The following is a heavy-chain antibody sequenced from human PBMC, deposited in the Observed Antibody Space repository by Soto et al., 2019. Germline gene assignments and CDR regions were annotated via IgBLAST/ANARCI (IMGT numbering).Heavy chain of an antibody. V-gene: IGHV4-34*01. CDR3: ARGHFGRYFDY. J-gene: IGHJ4*02. CDR1: VGSFSGYY. D-gene: IGHD3-10*01. Sequence: SETLSLTCAVYVGSFSGYYWSWIRQPPGKGLEWIGEINHSGSTNYNPSLKSRVTISVDTSKNQFSLKLSSVAAADTAVYYCARGHFGRYFDYWGQGTLVTVSS. CDR2: INHSGST.